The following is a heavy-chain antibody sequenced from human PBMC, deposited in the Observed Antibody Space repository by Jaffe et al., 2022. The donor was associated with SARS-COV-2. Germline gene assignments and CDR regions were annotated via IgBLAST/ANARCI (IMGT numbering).Heavy chain of an antibody. J-gene: IGHJ4*02. D-gene: IGHD1-1*01. CDR2: ITGGSSSR. V-gene: IGHV3-23*04. Sequence: EVQLVESGGGLVQPGGSLRLSCVASGFTFSSYVMSWVRQAPGKGLEWASAITGGSSSRYYADSVKGRFTISRDNSKNTLYLQMNSLGVEDTAVYYCASSGATETAGGKFDYWGQGTLVTVSS. CDR1: GFTFSSYV. CDR3: ASSGATETAGGKFDY.